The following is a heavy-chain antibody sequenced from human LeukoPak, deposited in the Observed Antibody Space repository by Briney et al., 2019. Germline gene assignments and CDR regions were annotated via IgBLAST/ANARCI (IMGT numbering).Heavy chain of an antibody. CDR1: GGSISSYY. CDR2: IHYSGST. V-gene: IGHV4-59*01. D-gene: IGHD3-3*01. CDR3: ERGDDFWSGYSPRPIMAV. Sequence: SETLSLTCTVSGGSISSYYWSWIRQPPGKGLEWIGYIHYSGSTNYNPSLKSRVTISVDTSKNQFSLKLSSVTAADTAVYYCERGDDFWSGYSPRPIMAVWGKGPTVTVSS. J-gene: IGHJ6*03.